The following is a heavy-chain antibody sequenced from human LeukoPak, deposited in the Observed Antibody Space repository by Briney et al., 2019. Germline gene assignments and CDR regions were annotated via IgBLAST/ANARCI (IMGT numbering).Heavy chain of an antibody. CDR1: GFTVSSNY. V-gene: IGHV3-20*04. J-gene: IGHJ3*02. D-gene: IGHD4/OR15-4a*01. CDR2: INWNGGST. CDR3: ARDYGGTGGDAFDI. Sequence: PGGSLRLSCAASGFTVSSNYMSWVRQAPGKGLEWVSGINWNGGSTGYADSVKGRFTISRDNAKNSLYLQMNSLRAEETALYYCARDYGGTGGDAFDIWGQGTMVTVSS.